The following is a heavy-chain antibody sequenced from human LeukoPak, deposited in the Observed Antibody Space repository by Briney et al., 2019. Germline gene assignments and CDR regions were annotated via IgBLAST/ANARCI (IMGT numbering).Heavy chain of an antibody. CDR1: GFTFSSYA. D-gene: IGHD3-3*01. CDR3: ARSTIFGVVTPLGY. V-gene: IGHV3-64*01. CDR2: ISSNGGST. J-gene: IGHJ4*02. Sequence: GGSLRPSCAASGFTFSSYAMHWVRQAPGKGLEYVSAISSNGGSTYYANSVKGRFTISRDNSKNTLYLQMGSLRAEDMAVYYCARSTIFGVVTPLGYWGQGTLVTVSS.